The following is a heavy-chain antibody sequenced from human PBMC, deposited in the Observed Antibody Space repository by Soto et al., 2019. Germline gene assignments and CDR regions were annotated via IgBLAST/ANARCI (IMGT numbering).Heavy chain of an antibody. CDR1: GGSVSSGSYY. Sequence: QVQLQESGPGLVKPSETLSLTCTVSGGSVSSGSYYWSWIRQPPGKGLEWIGYIYYSGSTNYNPSLKSRVTISVDTSKNQFSLKLSSVTAADTAVHYCASMDSGYDRYYFDYWGQGTLVTVSS. CDR3: ASMDSGYDRYYFDY. D-gene: IGHD5-12*01. V-gene: IGHV4-61*01. CDR2: IYYSGST. J-gene: IGHJ4*02.